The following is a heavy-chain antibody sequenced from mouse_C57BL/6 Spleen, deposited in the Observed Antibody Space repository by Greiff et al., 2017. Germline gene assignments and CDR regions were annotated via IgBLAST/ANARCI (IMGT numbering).Heavy chain of an antibody. D-gene: IGHD2-4*01. CDR3: AREGTYYDYDWFAY. V-gene: IGHV3-6*01. CDR1: GYSITSGYY. CDR2: ISYDGSN. Sequence: EVQLQESGPGLVKPSQSLSLTCSVTGYSITSGYYWNWIRQFPGNKLEWMGYISYDGSNNYNPSLKNRISITRDTSKNQFFLKLNSVTTEDTATYYCAREGTYYDYDWFAYWGQGTLVTVSA. J-gene: IGHJ3*01.